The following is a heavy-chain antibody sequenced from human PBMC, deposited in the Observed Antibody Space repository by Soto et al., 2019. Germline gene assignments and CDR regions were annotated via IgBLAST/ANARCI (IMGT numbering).Heavy chain of an antibody. D-gene: IGHD6-19*01. V-gene: IGHV3-7*01. CDR2: IKQDGSEK. Sequence: GGSLRLSCAASGFTFSSYWMSWVRQAPGKGLEWVANIKQDGSEKYYVDSVKGRFTISRDNAKNSLYLQMNSLRAEDTAVYYCARRPIAVAGDYYYYYMDVWGKGTTVTVSS. J-gene: IGHJ6*03. CDR1: GFTFSSYW. CDR3: ARRPIAVAGDYYYYYMDV.